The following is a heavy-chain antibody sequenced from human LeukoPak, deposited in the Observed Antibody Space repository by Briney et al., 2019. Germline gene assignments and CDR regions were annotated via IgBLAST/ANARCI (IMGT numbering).Heavy chain of an antibody. CDR1: GYSFSPYW. CDR3: ASAVWSGIDAFDI. CDR2: IYPGDSDT. V-gene: IGHV5-51*01. Sequence: AGESLKISCKASGYSFSPYWIAWVRQMPGKGLEWMGIIYPGDSDTRYSPSFQGQVTISADKSISTAYLQWSSLKASDTAMYYCASAVWSGIDAFDIWGQGTMVTVSS. D-gene: IGHD6-13*01. J-gene: IGHJ3*02.